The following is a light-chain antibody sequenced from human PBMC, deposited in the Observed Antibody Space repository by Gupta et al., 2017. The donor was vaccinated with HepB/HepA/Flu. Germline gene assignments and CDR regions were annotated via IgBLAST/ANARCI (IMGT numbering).Light chain of an antibody. CDR2: EVT. V-gene: IGLV2-8*01. CDR1: SSDVGAHNY. CDR3: SSCAGVNIFAV. Sequence: HSALTQPPSASGSPGQPVTISCTGTSSDVGAHNYVSWYQQHSGKAPRLMICEVTKRPSGVPDRFSGSKSGNTASLTVSGLQAEDEADYYCSSCAGVNIFAVFGGGTKLTVL. J-gene: IGLJ3*02.